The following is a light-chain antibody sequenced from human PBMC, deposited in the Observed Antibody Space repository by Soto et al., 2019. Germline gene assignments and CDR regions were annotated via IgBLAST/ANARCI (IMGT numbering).Light chain of an antibody. V-gene: IGLV4-69*01. CDR3: QTWGTGTVV. CDR1: SGHSSYA. CDR2: LNSDGRH. J-gene: IGLJ2*01. Sequence: QAVVTQSPSASASLGASVKLTCTLSSGHSSYAIAWHQQQPEKGPRYLMKLNSDGRHSKGDGIPDRFSGSSSGAERYLTISSLQSEDEADYYCQTWGTGTVVLGGGTKVTVL.